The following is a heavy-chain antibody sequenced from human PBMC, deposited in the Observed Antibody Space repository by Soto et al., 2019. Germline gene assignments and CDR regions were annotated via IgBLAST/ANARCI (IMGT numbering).Heavy chain of an antibody. V-gene: IGHV4-30-2*01. CDR1: GGSISSGGYA. D-gene: IGHD1-7*01. CDR2: IYHSGYT. J-gene: IGHJ5*02. CDR3: ARDSLAGNYFDP. Sequence: QMRLQESGSGLVKPSQTLSLTCAVSGGSISSGGYAWNWIRQPPGKGLEWIGYIYHSGYTSYNPSLKNRVTISVDRAKNQFSLTLGFVTAADTAVYYCARDSLAGNYFDPWGQGTLVTVSS.